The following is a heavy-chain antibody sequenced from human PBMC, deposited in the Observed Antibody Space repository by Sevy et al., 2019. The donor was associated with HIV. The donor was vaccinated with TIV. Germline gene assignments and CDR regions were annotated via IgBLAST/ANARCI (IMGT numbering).Heavy chain of an antibody. D-gene: IGHD4-17*01. CDR1: GFTFSSFG. CDR3: AGDLEFYDSGDYGPAFMPDF. V-gene: IGHV3-33*01. Sequence: GGSLRLSCAASGFTFSSFGMHWVRQAPGKGLEWVAVIWFDGSNTYYADSVKGRFTTSRDIAKNTLHLQMNSLRAEDTAVYYYAGDLEFYDSGDYGPAFMPDFWGHGTLVTVSS. J-gene: IGHJ4*01. CDR2: IWFDGSNT.